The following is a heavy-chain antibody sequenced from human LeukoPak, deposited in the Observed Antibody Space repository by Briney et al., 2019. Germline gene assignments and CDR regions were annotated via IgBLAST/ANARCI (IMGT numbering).Heavy chain of an antibody. CDR2: IYYSGTT. J-gene: IGHJ4*02. V-gene: IGHV4-59*01. CDR3: ARGGTRDGGHYSDY. D-gene: IGHD2-21*02. Sequence: SETLSLTCTVSGGSISSYYWSWIRQPPGKGLEWIGDIYYSGTTDYNPSLKSPVTISIDTSKNQFSLKLSSVTAADTAVYYCARGGTRDGGHYSDYWGQGTLVTVSS. CDR1: GGSISSYY.